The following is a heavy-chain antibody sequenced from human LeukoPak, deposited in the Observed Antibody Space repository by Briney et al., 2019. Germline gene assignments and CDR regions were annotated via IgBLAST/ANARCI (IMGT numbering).Heavy chain of an antibody. Sequence: PSETLSLTCTVSGYSISSGDYWGWTRQPPGKGLEWIGSIHHSGTSYYNPSLKSRVTISVDTSKNQFSLKLSSVSAADTAIYYCARGGYYGSGNDFRFDPWGQGTLVTVSS. V-gene: IGHV4-38-2*02. CDR2: IHHSGTS. J-gene: IGHJ5*02. D-gene: IGHD3-10*01. CDR3: ARGGYYGSGNDFRFDP. CDR1: GYSISSGDY.